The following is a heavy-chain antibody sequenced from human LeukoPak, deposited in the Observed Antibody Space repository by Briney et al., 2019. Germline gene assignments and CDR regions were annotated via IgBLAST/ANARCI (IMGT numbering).Heavy chain of an antibody. CDR1: GCTFSSYA. D-gene: IGHD6-13*01. Sequence: PGGSLRLSCAASGCTFSSYAMSWVRQAPGKGLEWVSAISGSGGSTYYADSVKGRFTISRDNSKNTLYLQMNSLRAEDTAVYYCAKVTGYSSRADYWGQGTLVTVSS. CDR2: ISGSGGST. CDR3: AKVTGYSSRADY. J-gene: IGHJ4*02. V-gene: IGHV3-23*01.